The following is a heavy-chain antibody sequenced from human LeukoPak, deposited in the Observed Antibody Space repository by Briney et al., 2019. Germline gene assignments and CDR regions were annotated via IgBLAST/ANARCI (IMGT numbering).Heavy chain of an antibody. CDR3: TTDRPDFWSGYLEGDFDY. CDR2: IKSKTDGGTT. D-gene: IGHD3-3*01. Sequence: GGSLRLSCAASGFTFSNAWMSWVRQAPGKGLEWVGRIKSKTDGGTTDYAAPVKGRFTISRDDSKNTLYLQMNSLETEDTAVYYCTTDRPDFWSGYLEGDFDYWGQGTLVTVSS. V-gene: IGHV3-15*01. CDR1: GFTFSNAW. J-gene: IGHJ4*02.